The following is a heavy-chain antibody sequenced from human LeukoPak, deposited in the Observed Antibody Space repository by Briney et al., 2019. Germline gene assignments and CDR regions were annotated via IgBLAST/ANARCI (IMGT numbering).Heavy chain of an antibody. CDR2: IYYSGST. J-gene: IGHJ6*03. V-gene: IGHV4-59*01. D-gene: IGHD3-3*02. CDR1: GGSISPYY. Sequence: PSETLSLTCTVSGGSISPYYWSWVRQPPGKGLEWIGYIYYSGSTNYNPSLKSRVTISVDTSKNQFSLKLSSVTAADTAVYYCARAFYPGYYSYMAVWGKGTTVTVSS. CDR3: ARAFYPGYYSYMAV.